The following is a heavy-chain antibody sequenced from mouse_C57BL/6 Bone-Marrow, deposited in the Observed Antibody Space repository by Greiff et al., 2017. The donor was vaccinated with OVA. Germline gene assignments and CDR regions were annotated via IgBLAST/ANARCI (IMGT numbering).Heavy chain of an antibody. V-gene: IGHV1-78*01. CDR3: ARRFGIYYYGSSYLDY. J-gene: IGHJ2*01. D-gene: IGHD1-1*01. Sequence: QVQLQQSDAELVKPGASVKISCKVSGYTFTDHTIHWMKQRPEQGLEWIGYIYPRDGSTKYNEKFKGKATLTADESSSTAYMQLNSLTSEDSAVYFCARRFGIYYYGSSYLDYWGQGTTLTVSS. CDR2: IYPRDGST. CDR1: GYTFTDHT.